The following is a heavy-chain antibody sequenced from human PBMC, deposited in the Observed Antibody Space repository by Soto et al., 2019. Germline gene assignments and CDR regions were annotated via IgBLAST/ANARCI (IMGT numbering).Heavy chain of an antibody. CDR1: GFTFDDYT. CDR3: AKAAGSYRNYYGMDV. V-gene: IGHV3-43*01. D-gene: IGHD3-16*02. Sequence: GGSLRLSCAASGFTFDDYTMHWVRQAPGKGLKWVSLISWDGGSTYYADSVKGRFTISRDNSKNSLYLQMNSLRTEYTALYYCAKAAGSYRNYYGMDVWGQGTTVTVSS. J-gene: IGHJ6*02. CDR2: ISWDGGST.